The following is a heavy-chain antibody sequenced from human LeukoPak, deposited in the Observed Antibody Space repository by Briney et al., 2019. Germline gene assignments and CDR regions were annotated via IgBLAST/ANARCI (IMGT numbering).Heavy chain of an antibody. CDR2: ISAYNGNT. CDR3: ARVLGIAAAGHNWFDP. D-gene: IGHD6-13*01. Sequence: ASVKVSCKASGYTFTSYGISWVRQAPGQGLEWMGWISAYNGNTNYAQKLQGRVTMTTDTPTNTAYMELRSLRSDDMAVYYCARVLGIAAAGHNWFDPWGQGTLVTVSS. J-gene: IGHJ5*02. CDR1: GYTFTSYG. V-gene: IGHV1-18*03.